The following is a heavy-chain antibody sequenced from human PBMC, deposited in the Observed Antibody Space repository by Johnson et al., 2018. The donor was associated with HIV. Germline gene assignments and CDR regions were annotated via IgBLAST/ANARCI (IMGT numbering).Heavy chain of an antibody. D-gene: IGHD3-16*01. CDR1: GFTFSSYA. CDR3: ARANLSPFGGVNDAFDV. CDR2: ISYDGRNK. V-gene: IGHV3-30*04. Sequence: QVQLVESGGGLVQPGGSLRLSCAASGFTFSSYAMHWVRQAPGKGLEWVAVISYDGRNKYYADSVKGRFTISRDNSKNILNLQMNSLRPEDTAVYYCARANLSPFGGVNDAFDVWGQGTMVTVSS. J-gene: IGHJ3*01.